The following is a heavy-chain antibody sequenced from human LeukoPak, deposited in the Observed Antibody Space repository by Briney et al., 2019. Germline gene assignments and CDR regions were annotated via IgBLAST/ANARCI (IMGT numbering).Heavy chain of an antibody. Sequence: GGSLRLSCAASGFTVSSNFMSWVRQAPGKGLEWVSVIYSGGSTYYADSVKGRFTISRDNSKNTLYLQMNSLRAEDTAVYYCARRPAQTFYYFDYWGQRTLVTVSS. CDR1: GFTVSSNF. CDR3: ARRPAQTFYYFDY. CDR2: IYSGGST. V-gene: IGHV3-66*04. D-gene: IGHD3-3*02. J-gene: IGHJ4*02.